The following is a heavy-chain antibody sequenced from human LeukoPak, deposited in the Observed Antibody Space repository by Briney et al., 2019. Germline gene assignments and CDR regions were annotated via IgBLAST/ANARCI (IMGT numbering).Heavy chain of an antibody. J-gene: IGHJ4*02. CDR3: ARIAVSGYSSSWYDY. CDR2: IYHSGST. Sequence: SETLSLTCAVSGGSISSSNWWSWVRQPPGKGLEWIGEIYHSGSTNYNPSLKSRVTISVDKSKNQFSLKLSSVTAADTAVYYCARIAVSGYSSSWYDYWGQGTPVTVSS. V-gene: IGHV4-4*02. D-gene: IGHD6-13*01. CDR1: GGSISSSNW.